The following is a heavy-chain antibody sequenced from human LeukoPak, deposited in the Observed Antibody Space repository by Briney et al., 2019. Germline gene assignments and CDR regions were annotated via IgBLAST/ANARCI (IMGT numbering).Heavy chain of an antibody. Sequence: GASVKVSCKASGYTFTSYGISWVRQAPGQGLEWMEWISAYNGNTNYAQKLQGRVTMTTDTSTSTAYMELRSLRSDDTAVYYCARGIVVPAAADLLDYWGQGTLVTVSS. J-gene: IGHJ4*02. D-gene: IGHD2-2*01. CDR3: ARGIVVPAAADLLDY. V-gene: IGHV1-18*01. CDR1: GYTFTSYG. CDR2: ISAYNGNT.